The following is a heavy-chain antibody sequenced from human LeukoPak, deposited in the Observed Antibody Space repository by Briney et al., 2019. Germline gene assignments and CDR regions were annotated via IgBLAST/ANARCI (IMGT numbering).Heavy chain of an antibody. D-gene: IGHD2-2*01. CDR1: GFTFSNYA. J-gene: IGHJ4*02. V-gene: IGHV3-23*01. CDR2: ISGSGGST. Sequence: PGGSLRLSCAASGFTFSNYAMGWVRQAPGKGLEWVSAISGSGGSTYYADSVKGRFTISRDNSKNTLYLQMNSLRAEDTAVYYCTKEGDIVVVPAIGGFDYWGQGTLVTVSS. CDR3: TKEGDIVVVPAIGGFDY.